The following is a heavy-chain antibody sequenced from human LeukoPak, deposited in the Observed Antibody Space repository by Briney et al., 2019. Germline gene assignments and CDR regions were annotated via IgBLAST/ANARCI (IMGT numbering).Heavy chain of an antibody. CDR1: GFTFSSYA. J-gene: IGHJ4*02. CDR3: AREEAITVDYFDD. Sequence: PGGSLRLSCAASGFTFSSYAMHWVRQAPGKGLEWVAVISYDGSNKYYADSVKGRFTISRDNSKNTLYLQMNSLRAEDTAVYYCAREEAITVDYFDDWGQGTLVTVSS. V-gene: IGHV3-30-3*01. D-gene: IGHD3-16*01. CDR2: ISYDGSNK.